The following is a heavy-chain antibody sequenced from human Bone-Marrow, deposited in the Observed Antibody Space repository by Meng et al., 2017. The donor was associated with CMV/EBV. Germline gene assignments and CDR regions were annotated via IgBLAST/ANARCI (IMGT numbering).Heavy chain of an antibody. CDR3: TRPKYYYDSSGYSPFDY. Sequence: FSGSAMRWVRQASGKGLEWVGRIRSKANSYATAYAASVKGRFTISRDDSKNTAYLQMNSLKTEDTAVYYCTRPKYYYDSSGYSPFDYWGQGTLVTVSS. V-gene: IGHV3-73*01. CDR1: FSGSA. J-gene: IGHJ4*02. CDR2: IRSKANSYAT. D-gene: IGHD3-22*01.